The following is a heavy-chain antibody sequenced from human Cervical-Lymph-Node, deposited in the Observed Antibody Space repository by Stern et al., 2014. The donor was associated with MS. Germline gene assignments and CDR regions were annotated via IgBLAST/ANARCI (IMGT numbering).Heavy chain of an antibody. CDR2: ISWNSGTI. V-gene: IGHV3-9*01. CDR1: GFTFDDYV. CDR3: ARDITGSSAYFAY. J-gene: IGHJ4*02. Sequence: EVQLVESGGDLVQPGRSLRLSCAAFGFTFDDYVMHWVRHAPGKGLEWVAGISWNSGTIGYADSVKGRFTTSRDNAYSSLYLQMNSLRPEDTALYYCARDITGSSAYFAYWGQGTLVTVSS. D-gene: IGHD1-14*01.